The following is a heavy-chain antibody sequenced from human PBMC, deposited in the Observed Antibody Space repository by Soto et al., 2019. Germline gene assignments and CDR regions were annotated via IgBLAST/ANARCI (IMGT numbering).Heavy chain of an antibody. D-gene: IGHD1-26*01. J-gene: IGHJ2*01. CDR3: AREKNEWGATPWYIDL. CDR1: GFTFSRFG. V-gene: IGHV3-33*01. CDR2: TWFDGVNK. Sequence: QVQLVESGGGVVQSGTSLRLSCAASGFTFSRFGMHWVRQAPGKGLEWVAVTWFDGVNKYYGDSVKGRFTISRDNSKNTVDLQMNSLRAEDTAVYYCAREKNEWGATPWYIDLWGRGALVTVSS.